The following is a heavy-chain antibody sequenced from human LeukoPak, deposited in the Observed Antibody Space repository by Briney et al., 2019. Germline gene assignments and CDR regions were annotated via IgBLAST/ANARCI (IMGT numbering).Heavy chain of an antibody. V-gene: IGHV3-53*01. J-gene: IGHJ4*02. D-gene: IGHD3-9*01. CDR2: LYISGST. Sequence: GGSLRLSCAASGFSVSSNYMSWVRQAPGKGLEWISVLYISGSTYYADSVKGRITISRDNSKNTLFLQMNSLGAEDTAVYYCARDPGTGYPIDYWGQGTLVTVSS. CDR1: GFSVSSNY. CDR3: ARDPGTGYPIDY.